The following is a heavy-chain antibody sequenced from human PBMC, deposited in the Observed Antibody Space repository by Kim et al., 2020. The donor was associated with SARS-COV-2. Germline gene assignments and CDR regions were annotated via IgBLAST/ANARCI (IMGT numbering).Heavy chain of an antibody. J-gene: IGHJ4*02. V-gene: IGHV3-33*01. CDR3: ARGGAWSSSAFDY. D-gene: IGHD6-6*01. Sequence: YADSVKGRFTISRDNSKNTLYLQMNSLRAEDTAVYYCARGGAWSSSAFDYWGQGTLVTVSS.